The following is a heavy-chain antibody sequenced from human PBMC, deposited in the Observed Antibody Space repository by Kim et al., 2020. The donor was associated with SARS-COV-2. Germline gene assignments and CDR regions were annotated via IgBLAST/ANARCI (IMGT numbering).Heavy chain of an antibody. V-gene: IGHV1-69*13. CDR1: GGTFSSYA. Sequence: SVKVSCKASGGTFSSYAISWVRQAPGQGLEWMGGIIPIFGTANYAQKFQGRVTITADESTSTAYMELSSLRSEDTAVYYCARGSDYVWGSYRYSNPNYYYYGMDVWGQGTTVTVSS. D-gene: IGHD3-16*02. J-gene: IGHJ6*02. CDR3: ARGSDYVWGSYRYSNPNYYYYGMDV. CDR2: IIPIFGTA.